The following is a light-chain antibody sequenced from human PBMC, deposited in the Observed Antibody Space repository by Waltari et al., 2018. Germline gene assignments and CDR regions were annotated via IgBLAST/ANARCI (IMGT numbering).Light chain of an antibody. CDR3: QCYDSRRSGSL. CDR2: ANT. V-gene: IGLV1-40*01. CDR1: GSNIWSSYV. J-gene: IGLJ2*01. Sequence: QSVLTQPPSVSAAPGQRVTISSSGSGSNIWSSYVAWYQQLPGTAPKLLIYANTTRPSGVPDRFSASKSGTSASLAITGLQPGDEADYYCQCYDSRRSGSLFGGGTKVTVL.